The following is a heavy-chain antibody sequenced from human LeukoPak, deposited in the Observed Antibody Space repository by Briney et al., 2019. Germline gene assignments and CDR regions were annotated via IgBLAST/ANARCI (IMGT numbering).Heavy chain of an antibody. V-gene: IGHV4-61*02. D-gene: IGHD2-8*02. CDR2: INARGST. Sequence: SPTLVPSSTSAGGFISSGNYYWRRIPEPALKGLAGIGRINARGSTNYNPSCKIRVTISADTSKNQFSLKLNSVTAADTAMYFCARDHPTPNTGYMDVWGKGTTVTVSS. CDR1: GGFISSGNYY. CDR3: ARDHPTPNTGYMDV. J-gene: IGHJ6*04.